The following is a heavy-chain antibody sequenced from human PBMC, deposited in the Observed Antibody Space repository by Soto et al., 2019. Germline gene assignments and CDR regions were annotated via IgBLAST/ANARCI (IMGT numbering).Heavy chain of an antibody. D-gene: IGHD3-16*02. Sequence: ETLSLTCTVSGGSISSYYWSWIRQPPGKGLGWIGYIYYSGSTNYNPSLKSRVTISVDTSKNQFSLKLSSVTAADTAVYYCARGDYIWGSYRSLAFDIWGQGTMVTVSS. J-gene: IGHJ3*02. CDR3: ARGDYIWGSYRSLAFDI. V-gene: IGHV4-59*01. CDR2: IYYSGST. CDR1: GGSISSYY.